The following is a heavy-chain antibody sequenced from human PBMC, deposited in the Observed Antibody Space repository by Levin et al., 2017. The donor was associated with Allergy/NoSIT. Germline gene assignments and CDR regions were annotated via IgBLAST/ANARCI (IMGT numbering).Heavy chain of an antibody. D-gene: IGHD3-22*01. Sequence: SETLSLTCTVSGGSISSYYWSWIRQPPGKGLEWIGYIYNSGSTNYNPSLKSRVTISVDTSKNQFSLTLRSVTAADTAVYYCARVNRRDYYDSSGWFDPWGQGTLVTVSS. CDR2: IYNSGST. V-gene: IGHV4-59*01. CDR3: ARVNRRDYYDSSGWFDP. J-gene: IGHJ5*02. CDR1: GGSISSYY.